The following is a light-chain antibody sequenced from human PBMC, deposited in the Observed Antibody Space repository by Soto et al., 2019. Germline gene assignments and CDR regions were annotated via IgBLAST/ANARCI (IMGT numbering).Light chain of an antibody. CDR2: GAS. J-gene: IGKJ2*01. Sequence: EIVMTQSPATLSVSPGERATLSCRASQSVSSNLAWYQQKPGQAPRLLIYGASTRATGIRDRFSGSGSGTEFTLTISSLQSEDFAVYYCQQYNNWPPKYTFGQGTKLEIK. V-gene: IGKV3-15*01. CDR3: QQYNNWPPKYT. CDR1: QSVSSN.